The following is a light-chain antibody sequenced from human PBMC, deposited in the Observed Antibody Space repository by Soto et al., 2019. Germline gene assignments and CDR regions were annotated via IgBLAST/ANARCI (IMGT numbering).Light chain of an antibody. CDR2: GAS. CDR1: ESVSSN. J-gene: IGKJ4*01. V-gene: IGKV3-15*01. CDR3: QQYHTWPIT. Sequence: EIVMAQSPAALSVSLGERATLSCRASESVSSNLAWYQQKPGQAPRLLISGASTGATGIPARFSGSGSGTEFTLTISSLQSEDCAIYYCQQYHTWPITFGGGTKVDIK.